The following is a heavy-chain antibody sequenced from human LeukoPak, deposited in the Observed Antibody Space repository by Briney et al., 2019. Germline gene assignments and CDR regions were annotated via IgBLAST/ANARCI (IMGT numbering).Heavy chain of an antibody. CDR3: ARGSVYYYDSSGYYFDY. CDR1: GGSISSYY. Sequence: SETLSLTCAVYGGSISSYYWSWIRQPPGKGLEWIGYIYYSGSTNYNPSLKSRVTISVDTSKNQFSLKLSSVTAADTAVYYCARGSVYYYDSSGYYFDYWGQGTLVTVSS. V-gene: IGHV4-59*01. CDR2: IYYSGST. J-gene: IGHJ4*02. D-gene: IGHD3-22*01.